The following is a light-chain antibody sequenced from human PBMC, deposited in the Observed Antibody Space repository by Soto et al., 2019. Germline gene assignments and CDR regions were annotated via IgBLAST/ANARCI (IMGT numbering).Light chain of an antibody. CDR1: GSDVGGNNY. Sequence: QSVLTQPPSASGSPGQSVTISCTGTGSDVGGNNYVSWYQQHPGKAPKLMIYEVNKRPSGVPDRFSGSKSGNTASLTVSGLQAEDEADYYCNSYVGNTNNVVFGGGTKLTVL. CDR3: NSYVGNTNNVV. V-gene: IGLV2-8*01. J-gene: IGLJ2*01. CDR2: EVN.